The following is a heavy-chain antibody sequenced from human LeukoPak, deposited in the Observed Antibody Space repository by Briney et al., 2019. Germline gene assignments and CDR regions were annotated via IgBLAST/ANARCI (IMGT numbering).Heavy chain of an antibody. CDR3: ASSITVVRGVIISGDWFDP. V-gene: IGHV1-18*01. Sequence: GASVKVSCKASGYTFTSYGISWVRQAPGQGLEWMGSISAYNGNTNYAQKLQGRVTMTTDTSTSTAYMELRSLRSDDTAVYYCASSITVVRGVIISGDWFDPWGQGTLVTVSS. CDR1: GYTFTSYG. D-gene: IGHD3-10*01. CDR2: ISAYNGNT. J-gene: IGHJ5*02.